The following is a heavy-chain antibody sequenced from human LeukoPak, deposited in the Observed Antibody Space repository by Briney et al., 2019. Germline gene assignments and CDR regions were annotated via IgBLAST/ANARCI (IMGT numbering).Heavy chain of an antibody. CDR3: ARSANTRASFDY. CDR2: IYSSGST. V-gene: IGHV4-59*01. J-gene: IGHJ4*02. Sequence: PSETLSLTCTVSGGSISSYYWSWIRQPPGKGLEWIGYIYSSGSTNYSPSLKSRVTISVDTSKNHFSLKLNSVTAADTAVYFYARSANTRASFDYWGQGTLVTVSS. CDR1: GGSISSYY.